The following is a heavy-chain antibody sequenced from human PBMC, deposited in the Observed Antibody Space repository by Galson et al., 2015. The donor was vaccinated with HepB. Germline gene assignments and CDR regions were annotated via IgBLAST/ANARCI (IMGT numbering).Heavy chain of an antibody. J-gene: IGHJ6*02. V-gene: IGHV3-21*01. CDR2: ISSSSSYI. CDR1: GFTFSSYS. CDR3: ARDSRYSYGLGYYGMDV. Sequence: SLRLSCAASGFTFSSYSMNWVRQAPGKGLEWVSSISSSSSYIYYADSVKGRFTISRDNAKNSLYLQMNSLRAEDTAVYYCARDSRYSYGLGYYGMDVWGQGTTVTVSS. D-gene: IGHD5-18*01.